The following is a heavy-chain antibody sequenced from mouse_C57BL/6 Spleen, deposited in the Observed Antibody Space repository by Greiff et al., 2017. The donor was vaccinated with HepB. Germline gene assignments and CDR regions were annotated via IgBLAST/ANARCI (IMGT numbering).Heavy chain of an antibody. D-gene: IGHD2-4*01. Sequence: EVQLQQSGPELVKPGASVKISCKASGYTFTDYYMNWVKQSHGKSLEWIGDINPNNGGTSYNQKFKGKATLTVDKSSSTAYMELRSLTSEDSAVYYCARMGLRRFDYWGQGTTLTVSS. CDR2: INPNNGGT. J-gene: IGHJ2*01. CDR1: GYTFTDYY. CDR3: ARMGLRRFDY. V-gene: IGHV1-26*01.